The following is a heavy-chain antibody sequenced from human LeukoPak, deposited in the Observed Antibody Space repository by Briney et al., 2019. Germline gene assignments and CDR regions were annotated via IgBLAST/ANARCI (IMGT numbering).Heavy chain of an antibody. D-gene: IGHD3-10*01. CDR3: ARGIGSGSYYPVDY. CDR2: ISYDGGNK. Sequence: GRSLRLSCAASVFTLSSNSMNWVRQAPGKGLEWGAVISYDGGNKYYADSVKGRFTISRDNSKNTLYLQMNSLRAEDTAVYYCARGIGSGSYYPVDYWGQGTLVTVSS. J-gene: IGHJ4*02. V-gene: IGHV3-30*03. CDR1: VFTLSSNS.